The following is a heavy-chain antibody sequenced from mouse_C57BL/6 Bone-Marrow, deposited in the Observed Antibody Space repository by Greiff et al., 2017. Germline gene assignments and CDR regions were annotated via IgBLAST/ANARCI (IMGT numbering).Heavy chain of an antibody. J-gene: IGHJ2*01. Sequence: EVKLMESGGDLVKPGGSLKLSCAASGFTFSSYGMSWVRQTPDKRLEWVATISSGGSYTYYPDSVKGRFTISRDNAKNTLYLQMSSLKSEDTAMYYCARQDVSNYVFYFDDWGQGTTLTVSS. V-gene: IGHV5-6*01. CDR2: ISSGGSYT. CDR3: ARQDVSNYVFYFDD. D-gene: IGHD2-5*01. CDR1: GFTFSSYG.